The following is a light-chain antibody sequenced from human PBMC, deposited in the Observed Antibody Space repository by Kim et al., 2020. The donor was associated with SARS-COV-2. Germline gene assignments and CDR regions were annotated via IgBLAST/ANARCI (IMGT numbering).Light chain of an antibody. J-gene: IGLJ1*01. V-gene: IGLV3-19*01. CDR1: SIRSNY. Sequence: ALRLTVTSTGSRDSIRSNYVTWYQQQPGTPPVLVVYDKNQLPSAPNRFSCSCSRNTSSSTVTGAQANDDADDYYHCTCSSTPHNYVFGSGTQLTVL. CDR2: DKN. CDR3: HCTCSSTPHNYV.